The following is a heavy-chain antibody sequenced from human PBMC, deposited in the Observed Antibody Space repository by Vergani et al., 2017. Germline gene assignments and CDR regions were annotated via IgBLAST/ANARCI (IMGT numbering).Heavy chain of an antibody. V-gene: IGHV3-30*18. CDR3: TKDLTSSTYNWFDP. CDR2: ISYDGNDK. CDR1: GFIFSTYG. J-gene: IGHJ5*02. Sequence: QVQLVESGGGVVQPGRSLRLSCGASGFIFSTYGMHWVRQAPGKGPEWVAVISYDGNDKHYADSVKGRFTISRDNSKNTVYLQMTSLKAEDTALYFCTKDLTSSTYNWFDPWGQGTLVIVSS. D-gene: IGHD2-2*01.